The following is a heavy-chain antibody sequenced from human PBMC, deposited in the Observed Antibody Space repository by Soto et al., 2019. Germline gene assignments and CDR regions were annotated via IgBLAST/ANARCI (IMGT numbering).Heavy chain of an antibody. CDR2: IIPDLGTA. J-gene: IGHJ2*01. CDR1: GGTFSSHT. Sequence: QDQLVQSGAEVKKPGSSVKVSCKASGGTFSSHTFSWVRQAPGQGLEWMGRIIPDLGTATYAQKFQGRVTITEDESATAVYMELNILRSEDTAVYYCASPDFGDYWYFDLWGRGTLVTVSS. V-gene: IGHV1-69*08. D-gene: IGHD4-17*01. CDR3: ASPDFGDYWYFDL.